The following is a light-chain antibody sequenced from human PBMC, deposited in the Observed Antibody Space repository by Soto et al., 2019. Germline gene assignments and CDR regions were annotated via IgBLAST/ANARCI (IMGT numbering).Light chain of an antibody. Sequence: DIVMTQSPDSLAVSLGERATINCKSSQSVLYSSNNKHYLAWYQQKPGQPPKLLIYWASTRESGVPDRFSGSGSGTAFTLTISSLQAEDVAVYYCQQYYSTPPAFGPGTKVDIK. V-gene: IGKV4-1*01. CDR2: WAS. CDR3: QQYYSTPPA. CDR1: QSVLYSSNNKHY. J-gene: IGKJ3*01.